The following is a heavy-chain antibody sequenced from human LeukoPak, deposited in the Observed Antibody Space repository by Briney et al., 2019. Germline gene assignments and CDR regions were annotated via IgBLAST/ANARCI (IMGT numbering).Heavy chain of an antibody. CDR1: GFTFSSYW. Sequence: WGSLRLSCAASGFTFSSYWMSWVRQAPGKGLEWVSAISGSGGSTYYADSVKGRFTISRDNSKNTLYLQMNSLRAEDTAVYYCAKRGYSSSWYYYFDYWGQGTLVTVSS. J-gene: IGHJ4*02. D-gene: IGHD6-13*01. CDR2: ISGSGGST. V-gene: IGHV3-23*01. CDR3: AKRGYSSSWYYYFDY.